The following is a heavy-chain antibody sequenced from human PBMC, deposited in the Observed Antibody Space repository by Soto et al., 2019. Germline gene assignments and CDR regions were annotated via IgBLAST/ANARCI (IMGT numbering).Heavy chain of an antibody. D-gene: IGHD1-26*01. J-gene: IGHJ4*02. CDR3: ARVATVGTTTGFFDY. CDR1: GYNFPTYW. Sequence: EVQLVQSGAEVTKPGESLKIACKGSGYNFPTYWIGWVRQMPGKGLEWMGIIYPDDSDTRYSPSFQGQVTISVDKSINTAYLHWSSLKASDTAIYYCARVATVGTTTGFFDYWGQGTLVTVSS. CDR2: IYPDDSDT. V-gene: IGHV5-51*01.